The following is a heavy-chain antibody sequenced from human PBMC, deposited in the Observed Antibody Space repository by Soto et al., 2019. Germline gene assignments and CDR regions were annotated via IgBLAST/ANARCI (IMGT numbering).Heavy chain of an antibody. D-gene: IGHD5-12*01. CDR1: GGSIIGHS. CDR2: IYASGST. CDR3: VRGRSYSVYDF. J-gene: IGHJ4*02. V-gene: IGHV4-4*07. Sequence: PSETLSLTCTVSGGSIIGHSWIWIRQPAGKGLEWIGHIYASGSTSYNPSLRSRVTMSLDTSSNQIFLNLTSVTAADTAVFYCVRGRSYSVYDFWGPGTLVTVSS.